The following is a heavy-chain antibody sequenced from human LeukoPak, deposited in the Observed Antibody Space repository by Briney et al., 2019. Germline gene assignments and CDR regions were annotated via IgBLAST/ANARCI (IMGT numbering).Heavy chain of an antibody. V-gene: IGHV1-18*01. J-gene: IGHJ4*02. CDR2: ISAYNGNT. CDR3: AREGIPECYFDY. D-gene: IGHD3-3*01. CDR1: GYTFTSYG. Sequence: ASVKVSCKASGYTFTSYGISWVRQAPGQGLEWMGWISAYNGNTNYAQKLQGRVTMTTDTSTSTAYMELRSLRAEDTAVYYCAREGIPECYFDYWGQGTLVTVSS.